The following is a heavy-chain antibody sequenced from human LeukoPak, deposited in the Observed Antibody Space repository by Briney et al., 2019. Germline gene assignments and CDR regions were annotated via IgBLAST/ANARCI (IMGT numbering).Heavy chain of an antibody. Sequence: KTGGSLRLSCAASGFTFSSYSMNWVRQAPGKGLEWVSSIRSSSSYIYYADSVKGRFTISRDNAKNSLYLQMNSLRAEDTAVYYCARYYYDSSGYYYFDSWGQGTLVTVSS. CDR2: IRSSSSYI. CDR1: GFTFSSYS. J-gene: IGHJ4*02. D-gene: IGHD3-22*01. CDR3: ARYYYDSSGYYYFDS. V-gene: IGHV3-21*04.